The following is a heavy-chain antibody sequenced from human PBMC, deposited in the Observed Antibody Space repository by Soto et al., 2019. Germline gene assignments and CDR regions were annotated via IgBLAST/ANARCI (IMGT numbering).Heavy chain of an antibody. D-gene: IGHD6-13*01. Sequence: QVQRVQSGAEEKKPGASVKVSCKASGYTFTSYAMHWVRQATGQRLEWRGWSNAGNGNTKYSQKFQGRVTITRDTSPSTAYMELSSLRSEDTAVYYGARAPGGPGIAEYWGQGTLVTVSS. CDR3: ARAPGGPGIAEY. V-gene: IGHV1-3*05. CDR1: GYTFTSYA. CDR2: SNAGNGNT. J-gene: IGHJ4*02.